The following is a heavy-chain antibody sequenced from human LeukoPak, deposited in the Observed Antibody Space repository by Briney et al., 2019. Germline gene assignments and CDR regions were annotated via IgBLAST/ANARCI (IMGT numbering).Heavy chain of an antibody. CDR2: IKPSSGDT. CDR1: GYTFTGYY. CDR3: ARGKRSFDWFFRH. D-gene: IGHD3-9*01. V-gene: IGHV1-2*02. J-gene: IGHJ4*02. Sequence: ASVKVSCKTSGYTFTGYYIHWVRQAPGQGPEWMGWIKPSSGDTNYAQKFLGRVTITRDTSISTAYMGVSRLRSDDTAVYYCARGKRSFDWFFRHWGQGSLVTVSS.